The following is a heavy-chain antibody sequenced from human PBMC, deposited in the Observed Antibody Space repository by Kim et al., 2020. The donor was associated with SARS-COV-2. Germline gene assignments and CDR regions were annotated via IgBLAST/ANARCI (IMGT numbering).Heavy chain of an antibody. J-gene: IGHJ4*02. CDR3: ARTHYGDYF. CDR1: GFTFSTYW. D-gene: IGHD4-17*01. CDR2: IHHGGTEK. Sequence: GGSLRLSCAASGFTFSTYWMTWVRQAPGKGLEWVANIHHGGTEKYYLDSVKGRFTISRDKAKNSLFLDVNSLRVEDTAVYYCARTHYGDYFWGEGTLGTV. V-gene: IGHV3-7*01.